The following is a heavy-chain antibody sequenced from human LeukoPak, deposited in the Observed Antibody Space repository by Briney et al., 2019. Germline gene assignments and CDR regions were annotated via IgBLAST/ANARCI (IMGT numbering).Heavy chain of an antibody. V-gene: IGHV3-30*02. Sequence: GGSLRHSCAASGFTFSSYGMHWVRQVPGQGLEWVAFIRHDRGNTYYTDSVKGRFTISRDNCKNTLFLQMNRLRAEDTAVYYCAKGGALRFFDRNYFDYWGRGTLVTVSS. J-gene: IGHJ4*02. CDR2: IRHDRGNT. D-gene: IGHD3-9*01. CDR3: AKGGALRFFDRNYFDY. CDR1: GFTFSSYG.